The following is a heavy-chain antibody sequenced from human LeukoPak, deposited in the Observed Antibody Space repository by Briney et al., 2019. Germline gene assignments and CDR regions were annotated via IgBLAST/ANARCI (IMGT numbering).Heavy chain of an antibody. CDR3: ARHTIEFDY. D-gene: IGHD1-1*01. CDR1: GGSISSYY. Sequence: PSETLSLTCTVSGGSISSYYWSGIRQPPGKGLEWIGYIYYSGSTNYNPSLKSRVTISVDPAKNQFSLKLSSVTAADTAVYYCARHTIEFDYWGQGTLVTVSS. J-gene: IGHJ4*02. CDR2: IYYSGST. V-gene: IGHV4-59*08.